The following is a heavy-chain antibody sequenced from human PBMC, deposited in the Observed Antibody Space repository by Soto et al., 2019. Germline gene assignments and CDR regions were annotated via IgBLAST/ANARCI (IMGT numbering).Heavy chain of an antibody. V-gene: IGHV1-69*04. CDR3: ARDVEMATIRTYYFDY. CDR2: IIPILGIA. CDR1: GYTFTGYA. Sequence: SVKVSCKASGYTFTGYAIHWVRQAPGQRLEWMGRIIPILGIANYAQKFQGRVTITADKSTSTAYMELSSLRSEDTAVYYCARDVEMATIRTYYFDYWGQGTLVTVSS. D-gene: IGHD5-12*01. J-gene: IGHJ4*02.